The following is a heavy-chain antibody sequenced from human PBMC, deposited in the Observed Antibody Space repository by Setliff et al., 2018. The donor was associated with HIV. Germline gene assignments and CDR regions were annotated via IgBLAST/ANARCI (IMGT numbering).Heavy chain of an antibody. CDR2: ISGYNGKT. Sequence: ASVKVSCKASGYSFISFGFSWVRQAPGQGLEWMGWISGYNGKTQYSPTLKDRITVTTDASTGTAYMELRGLTSDDTAIYFCARDYYGDWGYKFDYWGQGTLVTVSS. CDR3: ARDYYGDWGYKFDY. D-gene: IGHD2-21*02. V-gene: IGHV1-18*01. J-gene: IGHJ4*02. CDR1: GYSFISFG.